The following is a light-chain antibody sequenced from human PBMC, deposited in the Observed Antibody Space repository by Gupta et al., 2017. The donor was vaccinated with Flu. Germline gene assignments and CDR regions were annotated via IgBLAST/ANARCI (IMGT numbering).Light chain of an antibody. CDR1: SSDVGGYNY. V-gene: IGLV2-14*01. CDR2: EVS. J-gene: IGLJ3*02. CDR3: SSYTDSSTRV. Sequence: QSALTQPASVSGSPGQSITISCPGTSSDVGGYNYVSWYQHHPGKAPKLMIYEVSNRPSGVSNRFSGFKSGNTASLTISGLQAEDEADYYCSSYTDSSTRVFGGGTKLTVL.